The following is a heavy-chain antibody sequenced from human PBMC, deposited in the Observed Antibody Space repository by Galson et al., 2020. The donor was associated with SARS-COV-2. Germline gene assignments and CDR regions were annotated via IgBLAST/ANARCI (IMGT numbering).Heavy chain of an antibody. CDR1: GDSVSSKKAT. CDR3: ARDPRLMWLPSFDY. J-gene: IGHJ4*02. CDR2: TYYRSKWDS. V-gene: IGHV6-1*01. D-gene: IGHD6-19*01. Sequence: SETLSLTCAISGDSVSSKKATWNWIRQSPWRGLEWLGKTYYRSKWDSDYAPSVKSRISINPDTSRNQFSLHLNSVSPEDTAVYYCARDPRLMWLPSFDYCGQGALVTVSS.